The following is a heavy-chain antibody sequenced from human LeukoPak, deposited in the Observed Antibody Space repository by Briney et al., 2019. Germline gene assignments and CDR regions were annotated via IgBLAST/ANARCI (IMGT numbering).Heavy chain of an antibody. V-gene: IGHV3-7*01. CDR3: ARVGYSGWNLEY. CDR2: INQGESVK. J-gene: IGHJ4*02. Sequence: GGSLRLSCAASGFTFRSYWMSWVRQAPGKGLEWVANINQGESVKYYVDSVKGRFTISRDDAKNSLYVQRNSLRDEDTAVYYCARVGYSGWNLEYWGQGTLSPSPQ. CDR1: GFTFRSYW. D-gene: IGHD5-12*01.